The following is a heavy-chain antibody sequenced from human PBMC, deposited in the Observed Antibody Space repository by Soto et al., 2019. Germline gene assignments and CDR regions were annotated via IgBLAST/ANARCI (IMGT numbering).Heavy chain of an antibody. CDR3: ARGHTSYGYIGNWFDP. V-gene: IGHV1-69*01. CDR2: VIPIFGTA. D-gene: IGHD5-18*01. J-gene: IGHJ5*02. Sequence: QVQLVQSGAEVEKPGSSVKVSCKASGGTFSSYAISWVRQAPGQGLEWMGGVIPIFGTANYAQKFQGRVTITADDSTSTAYMELSSLRSEDTAVYYCARGHTSYGYIGNWFDPWGQGTLVTVSS. CDR1: GGTFSSYA.